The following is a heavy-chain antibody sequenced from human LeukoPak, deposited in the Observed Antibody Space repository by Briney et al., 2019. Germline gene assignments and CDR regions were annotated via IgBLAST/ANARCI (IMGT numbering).Heavy chain of an antibody. CDR3: ARDLPALVPVY. J-gene: IGHJ4*02. V-gene: IGHV4-30-4*01. Sequence: PSQTLSLTCTVSGGSISSGDYYWSWTRQPPGKGLEWIGYIYYSGSTYYNPTLKSRVTISVDTSNNQFSLKLSSVTAADTAVYYCARDLPALVPVYWGQGTLVTVSS. CDR1: GGSISSGDYY. CDR2: IYYSGST. D-gene: IGHD5-18*01.